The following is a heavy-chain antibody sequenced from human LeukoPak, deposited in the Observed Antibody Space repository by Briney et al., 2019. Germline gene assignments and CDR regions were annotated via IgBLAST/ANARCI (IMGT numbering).Heavy chain of an antibody. J-gene: IGHJ4*02. CDR1: GFTFSSCA. Sequence: GGSLRLSCEASGFTFSSCAMSWVRQAPGKGLEWVSGIGDGGDTTNYADAVKGRFTISRDKSKNTLFLQMNSVSAEDTAVYYCAKSYGDYLGYFDSWGQGTVVTVSS. CDR2: IGDGGDTT. D-gene: IGHD4-17*01. CDR3: AKSYGDYLGYFDS. V-gene: IGHV3-23*01.